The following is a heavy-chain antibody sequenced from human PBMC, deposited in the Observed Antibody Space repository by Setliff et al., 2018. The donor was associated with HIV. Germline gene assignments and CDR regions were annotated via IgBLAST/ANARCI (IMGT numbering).Heavy chain of an antibody. J-gene: IGHJ4*02. V-gene: IGHV4-4*08. CDR3: ARGSIQFSD. CDR1: GGSITSHY. CDR2: IYTSGTA. D-gene: IGHD3-3*01. Sequence: SETLSLTCTVSGGSITSHYWSWIRQTPGKGLEWIGSIYTSGTAHYNPSLGSRVTISVDTSKSQFSLKLTSLTAADTAVYYCARGSIQFSDWGQGTQVTVSS.